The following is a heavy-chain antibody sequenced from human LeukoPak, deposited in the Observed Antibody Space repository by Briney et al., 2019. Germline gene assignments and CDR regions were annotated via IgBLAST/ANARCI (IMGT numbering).Heavy chain of an antibody. CDR2: IYTSGRT. V-gene: IGHV4-61*02. Sequence: SETLSLTCTVSGDSISSSSYYWGWIRQPPGKGLEWIGRIYTSGRTNYNPSLKSRVTISVDTSKNQFSLKLSSVTAADTAVYYCARDHYRYFDWLEWWFDPWGQGTLVTVSS. J-gene: IGHJ5*02. CDR1: GDSISSSSYY. CDR3: ARDHYRYFDWLEWWFDP. D-gene: IGHD3-9*01.